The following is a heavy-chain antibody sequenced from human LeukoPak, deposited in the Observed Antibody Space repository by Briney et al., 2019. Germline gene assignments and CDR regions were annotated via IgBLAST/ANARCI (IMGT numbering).Heavy chain of an antibody. CDR2: IYHSGST. Sequence: PSQTLSLTCTVSGGSISSSNWWSWVRQPPGKGLEWIGEIYHSGSTNYNPSLKSRVTISVDKSKNQFSLKLSSVTAADTAVYYCARVPTGNIDAFDIWGQGTMVTVSS. CDR1: GGSISSSNW. J-gene: IGHJ3*02. V-gene: IGHV4-4*02. D-gene: IGHD1-1*01. CDR3: ARVPTGNIDAFDI.